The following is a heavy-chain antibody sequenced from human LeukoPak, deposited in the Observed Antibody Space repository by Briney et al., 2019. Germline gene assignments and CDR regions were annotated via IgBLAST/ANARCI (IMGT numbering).Heavy chain of an antibody. J-gene: IGHJ6*02. CDR2: ISYDGSNK. CDR3: AKYDYYYGMDV. CDR1: GFTFSSYG. Sequence: PGGSLRLSCAASGFTFSSYGMHWVRQAPGKGLEWVAVISYDGSNKYYADSVKGRFTISRDNSKNTLYLQMNSPRAEDTAVYYCAKYDYYYGMDVWGQGTTVTVSS. V-gene: IGHV3-30*18.